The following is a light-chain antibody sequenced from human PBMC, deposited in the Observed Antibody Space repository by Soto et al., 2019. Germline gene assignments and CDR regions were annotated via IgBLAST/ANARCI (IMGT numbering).Light chain of an antibody. J-gene: IGKJ5*01. V-gene: IGKV1-39*01. Sequence: IQMTQSPSSLSASVGDRVIITCRASQSISSYLNWYQQKPGKAPKLLIYAASSLQSGVPSRFSGSGSGTDFTLTISCLQSEDFATYYCQQYYSFPITFGQGTRLEIK. CDR2: AAS. CDR3: QQYYSFPIT. CDR1: QSISSY.